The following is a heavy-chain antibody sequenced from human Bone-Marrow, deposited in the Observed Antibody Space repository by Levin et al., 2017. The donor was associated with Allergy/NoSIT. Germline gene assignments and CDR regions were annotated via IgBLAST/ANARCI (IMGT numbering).Heavy chain of an antibody. CDR2: IWFDGSDK. J-gene: IGHJ6*02. CDR1: GFTFSDYG. D-gene: IGHD6-13*01. CDR3: AKSPGITATGNSYFYDMDV. V-gene: IGHV3-33*06. Sequence: SCTASGFTFSDYGMVWVRQAPGKGLEWVALIWFDGSDKYYADSVKGRFTISRDNSKNTLYLQMNSLRADDTAVFYCAKSPGITATGNSYFYDMDVWGQGTTVTVSS.